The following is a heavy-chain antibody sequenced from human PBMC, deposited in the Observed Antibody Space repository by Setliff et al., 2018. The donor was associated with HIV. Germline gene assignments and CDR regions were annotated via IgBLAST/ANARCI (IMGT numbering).Heavy chain of an antibody. V-gene: IGHV3-23*01. Sequence: GGSLRLSCAASGFAFRSYAMSWVRQAPGKGLEWVSVISGSGGSTYYADFVRGRFTISRDNSKNTLYLQMNSLRAEDTAVYYCANGYDFWSGSSKGNFDYWGQGTLVTVSS. J-gene: IGHJ4*02. CDR2: ISGSGGST. CDR1: GFAFRSYA. CDR3: ANGYDFWSGSSKGNFDY. D-gene: IGHD3-3*01.